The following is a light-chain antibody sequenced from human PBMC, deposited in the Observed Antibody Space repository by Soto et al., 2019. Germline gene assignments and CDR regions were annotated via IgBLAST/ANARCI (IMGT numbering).Light chain of an antibody. CDR1: RSDIGSNF. J-gene: IGLJ1*01. Sequence: QSVLGQPPSASGTPGQTVIISCSGSRSDIGSNFVNWYQHLPGTAPKLLIYNSNQRPSGVPDRFSGSKSGTSASLAISGLQSEDEADYYCAAWDDSLTGPVFGTGTKVTV. CDR3: AAWDDSLTGPV. V-gene: IGLV1-44*01. CDR2: NSN.